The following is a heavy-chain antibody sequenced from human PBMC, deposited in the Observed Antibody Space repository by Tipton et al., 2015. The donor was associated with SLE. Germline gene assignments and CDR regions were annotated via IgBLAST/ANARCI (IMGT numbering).Heavy chain of an antibody. CDR2: IYYSGST. D-gene: IGHD3-3*01. J-gene: IGHJ3*02. CDR3: AGAVIFGVVSHGVFDI. Sequence: TLSLTCTVSGGSLSSYYWTWIRQPPGKGLEWIGYIYYSGSTNYIPSLKSRVTISVDTSKNQFTLKLSSVTAADTAVYYCAGAVIFGVVSHGVFDIWGQGTMVTVSS. V-gene: IGHV4-59*08. CDR1: GGSLSSYY.